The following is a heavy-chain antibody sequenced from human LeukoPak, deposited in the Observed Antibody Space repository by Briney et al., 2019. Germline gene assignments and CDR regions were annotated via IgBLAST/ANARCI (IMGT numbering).Heavy chain of an antibody. CDR2: INYSGST. D-gene: IGHD6-13*01. J-gene: IGHJ4*02. CDR3: ARGRRAAASVNFDY. V-gene: IGHV4-34*01. Sequence: SETLSLTCAVYGGTFSGYYWSWIRQPPGKGLEWIGEINYSGSTNYNPSLKSRVTISVDTSKNQFSLKLSSVTAADTAVYYCARGRRAAASVNFDYWGQGTLVTVSS. CDR1: GGTFSGYY.